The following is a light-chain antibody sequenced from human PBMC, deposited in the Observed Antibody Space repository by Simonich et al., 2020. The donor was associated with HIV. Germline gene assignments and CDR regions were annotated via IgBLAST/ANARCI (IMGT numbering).Light chain of an antibody. Sequence: DIVMTQTPLSLSVTPGQPASISCKSSQSLLHSDGKTYLYWYLQKPGQSPQLLIYEVSNRVSGVPDRFSGSGSGTDFTLKISRVEAEDVGVYYCMQNIQLPPTFGPGTKVEIK. CDR2: EVS. J-gene: IGKJ3*01. V-gene: IGKV2D-29*02. CDR1: QSLLHSDGKTY. CDR3: MQNIQLPPT.